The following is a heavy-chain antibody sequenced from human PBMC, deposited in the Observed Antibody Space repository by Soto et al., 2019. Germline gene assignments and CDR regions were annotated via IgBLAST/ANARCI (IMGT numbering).Heavy chain of an antibody. J-gene: IGHJ4*02. V-gene: IGHV3-53*05. D-gene: IGHD4-17*01. Sequence: PGGSLRLSCAASGFTVSSNYMSWVRQAPGKGLEWVSVIYSGGSTSYSTSLKSRLTISKDTSKSQVVLTMTNMDPVDTATYYCARIKHDYGGKINWGQGTLVTVSS. CDR1: GFTVSSNY. CDR3: ARIKHDYGGKIN. CDR2: IYSGGST.